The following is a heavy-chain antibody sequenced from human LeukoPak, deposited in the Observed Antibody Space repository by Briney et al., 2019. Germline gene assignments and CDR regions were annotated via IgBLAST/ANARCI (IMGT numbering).Heavy chain of an antibody. D-gene: IGHD1-7*01. V-gene: IGHV4-34*01. CDR1: GGSFSGYY. Sequence: PSETLSLTCAVYGGSFSGYYWSWIRQPPGKGLEWIGEINHSGSTNYNPSLKSRVTISVDTSKNQFSLKLSSVTAADTAVYYCARRTKFRPFDYWGQGTLVTVSS. CDR2: INHSGST. CDR3: ARRTKFRPFDY. J-gene: IGHJ4*02.